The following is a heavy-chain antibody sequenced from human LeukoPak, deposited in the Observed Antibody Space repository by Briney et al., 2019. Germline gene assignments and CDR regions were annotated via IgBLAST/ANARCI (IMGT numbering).Heavy chain of an antibody. V-gene: IGHV1-46*01. J-gene: IGHJ3*02. CDR2: INPSGGST. CDR1: GYTFTSYY. CDR3: ARVGTMIVGEGAFDI. D-gene: IGHD3-22*01. Sequence: ASVRVSCKASGYTFTSYYMHWVRQAPGQGLEWMGIINPSGGSTSYAQKFQGRVTMTRDTSTSTVYMELSSLRSEDTAVYYCARVGTMIVGEGAFDIWGQGTMVTVSS.